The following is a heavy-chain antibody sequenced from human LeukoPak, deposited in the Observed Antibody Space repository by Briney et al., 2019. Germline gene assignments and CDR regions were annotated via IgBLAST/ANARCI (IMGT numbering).Heavy chain of an antibody. D-gene: IGHD3-10*01. J-gene: IGHJ6*02. CDR1: GFTFSSYE. Sequence: GGSLRLSCAASGFTFSSYETNWVRQAPGKGLEWVSYISSSGSTIYYADSVKGRFTISRDNAKNSLYLQMNSLRAEDTAVYYCARVWFGEFDYYYYGMDVWGQGTTVTVSS. CDR2: ISSSGSTI. CDR3: ARVWFGEFDYYYYGMDV. V-gene: IGHV3-48*03.